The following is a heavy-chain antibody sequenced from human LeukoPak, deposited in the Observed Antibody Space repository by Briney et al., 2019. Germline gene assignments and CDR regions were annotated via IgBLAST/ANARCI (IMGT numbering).Heavy chain of an antibody. CDR3: ANAGFCSSTTCYNPFDH. CDR1: GFTFSSYA. Sequence: GGSLRLSCAASGFTFSSYAMSWVRQAPGKGLEWVSGITDSGFTTFYANSVKGRFTISGDNSKNTLYLQMNSLRAEDTAVYYCANAGFCSSTTCYNPFDHWGQGTLVTVSS. CDR2: ITDSGFTT. J-gene: IGHJ4*02. V-gene: IGHV3-23*01. D-gene: IGHD2-2*02.